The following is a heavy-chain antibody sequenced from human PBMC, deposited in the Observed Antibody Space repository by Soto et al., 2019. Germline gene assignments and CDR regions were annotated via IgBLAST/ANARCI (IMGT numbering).Heavy chain of an antibody. CDR1: GCKFTSYG. Sequence: GGSLKIWWHGAGCKFTSYGIGWVRQMHGKGLEWMGIIYPGDSDTRYSPSFQGQVTISADKSISTAYLQWSSLKASDTAMYYCARRTVTADYWGQRTLVTGSS. D-gene: IGHD4-17*01. CDR3: ARRTVTADY. J-gene: IGHJ4*02. V-gene: IGHV5-51*01. CDR2: IYPGDSDT.